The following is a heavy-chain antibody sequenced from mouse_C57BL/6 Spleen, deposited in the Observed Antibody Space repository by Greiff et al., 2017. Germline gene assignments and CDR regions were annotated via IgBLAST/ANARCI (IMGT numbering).Heavy chain of an antibody. V-gene: IGHV5-17*01. CDR1: GFTFSDYG. CDR3: ARNWDGDY. CDR2: ISSGGSTI. J-gene: IGHJ2*01. D-gene: IGHD4-1*01. Sequence: EVKVVESGGGLVKPGGSLKLSCAASGFTFSDYGMHWVRQAPGKGLEWVAYISSGGSTIYYADTVKGRFTLSRDNAKNTLFLQMTSLRSEDTAMYYCARNWDGDYWGQGTTLTVSS.